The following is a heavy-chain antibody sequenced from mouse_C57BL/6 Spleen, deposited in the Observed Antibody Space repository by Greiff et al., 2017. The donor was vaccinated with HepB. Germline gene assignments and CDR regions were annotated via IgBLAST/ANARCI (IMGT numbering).Heavy chain of an antibody. CDR2: ISDGGSYT. D-gene: IGHD2-2*01. CDR1: GFTFSSYA. Sequence: EVKLVESGGGLVKPGGSLKLSCAASGFTFSSYAMSWVRQTPEKRLEWVATISDGGSYTYYPDNVKGRFTISRDNAKNNLYLQMSHLKSEDTAMYYCARDVGYDWYFDVWGTGTTVTVSS. CDR3: ARDVGYDWYFDV. V-gene: IGHV5-4*01. J-gene: IGHJ1*03.